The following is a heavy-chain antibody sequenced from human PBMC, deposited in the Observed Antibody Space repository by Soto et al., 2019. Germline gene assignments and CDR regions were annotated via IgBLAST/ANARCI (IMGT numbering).Heavy chain of an antibody. CDR1: GFTFSSYG. J-gene: IGHJ6*02. Sequence: QVQLVESGGGVVQPGRSLRLSCAASGFTFSSYGIHWVRKAPDKGLEWVAVIWYDGSNKYYADSVKGRFTISRDNSKNTLYLRMNSLRAEDTAVYYCASEYCSGGRCYYYGMDVWGQGTTVTVSS. CDR2: IWYDGSNK. V-gene: IGHV3-33*01. D-gene: IGHD2-15*01. CDR3: ASEYCSGGRCYYYGMDV.